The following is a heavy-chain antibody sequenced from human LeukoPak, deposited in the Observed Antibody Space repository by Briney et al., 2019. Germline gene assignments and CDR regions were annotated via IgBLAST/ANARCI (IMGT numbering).Heavy chain of an antibody. Sequence: GGSLRLSCTASGLTFSDYGMHWVRQAPGKGLEWVAVISYDGSNKYYADSVKGRFIISRDNSNNTLYLQMNSLRAEDTAVYYCARDSTFDIWGQGTVVTVSS. D-gene: IGHD2-2*01. CDR3: ARDSTFDI. V-gene: IGHV3-30*03. CDR2: ISYDGSNK. CDR1: GLTFSDYG. J-gene: IGHJ3*02.